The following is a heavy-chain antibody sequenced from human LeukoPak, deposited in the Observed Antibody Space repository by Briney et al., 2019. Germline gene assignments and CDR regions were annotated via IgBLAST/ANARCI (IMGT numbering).Heavy chain of an antibody. CDR2: ISAYNGNT. V-gene: IGHV1-18*01. J-gene: IGHJ4*02. CDR3: ASFPLGYCSGGSCYAEIASILDY. CDR1: GYTFTSYG. Sequence: GSSVKVSCKASGYTFTSYGISWVRQAPGQGLEWMGWISAYNGNTNYAQKLQGRVTMTTDTSTSTAYMELRSLRSDDTAVYYCASFPLGYCSGGSCYAEIASILDYWGQGTLVTVSS. D-gene: IGHD2-15*01.